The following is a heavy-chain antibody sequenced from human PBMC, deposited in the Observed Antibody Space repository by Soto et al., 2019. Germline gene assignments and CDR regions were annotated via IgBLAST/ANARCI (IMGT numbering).Heavy chain of an antibody. J-gene: IGHJ6*02. D-gene: IGHD3-3*01. V-gene: IGHV1-69*01. CDR2: IIPIFGTA. CDR3: ARAGVVMDYYYYGMDV. CDR1: GGTFSSYA. Sequence: QVQLVQSGAEVKKPGSSVKVSCKASGGTFSSYAISWVRQAPGQGLEWMGGIIPIFGTANYAQKFQGRVTITADESRSTAYMELSGLRSEDTAVYYCARAGVVMDYYYYGMDVWGQGTTVTVSS.